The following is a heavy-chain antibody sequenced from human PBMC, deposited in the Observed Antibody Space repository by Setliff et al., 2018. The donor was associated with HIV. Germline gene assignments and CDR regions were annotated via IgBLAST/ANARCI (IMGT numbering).Heavy chain of an antibody. CDR3: ARFNALLGSSTYYDY. CDR2: IFYSGTT. Sequence: LSLTCTVSEGYITGYYWTWIRQPPGRGLEWIGYIFYSGTTKFNPSLKSRAAISVDSSNNQFSLKMTSVTAADTAVYFCARFNALLGSSTYYDYWGPGHLVTVSS. V-gene: IGHV4-59*01. J-gene: IGHJ4*02. D-gene: IGHD3-22*01. CDR1: EGYITGYY.